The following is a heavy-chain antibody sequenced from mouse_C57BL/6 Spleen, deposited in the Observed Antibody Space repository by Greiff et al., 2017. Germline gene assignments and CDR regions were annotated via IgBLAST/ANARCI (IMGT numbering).Heavy chain of an antibody. CDR3: ARRDYGSSFDY. J-gene: IGHJ2*01. V-gene: IGHV1-64*01. Sequence: QVQLQQPGAELVKPGASVKLSCKASGYTFTSYWMHWVKQRPGQGLEWIGMIHPNSGSTNYNEKFKSKATLTVDKASSTAYMQLSSLTSEDSAVYYCARRDYGSSFDYWGQGTTLPVSS. D-gene: IGHD1-1*01. CDR2: IHPNSGST. CDR1: GYTFTSYW.